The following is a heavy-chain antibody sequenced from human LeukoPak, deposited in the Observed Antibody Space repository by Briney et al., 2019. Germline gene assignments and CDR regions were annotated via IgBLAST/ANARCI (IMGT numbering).Heavy chain of an antibody. D-gene: IGHD3-3*01. CDR2: INHSGST. V-gene: IGHV4-34*01. CDR1: GGSFSGYY. Sequence: SETLTLTCAVYGGSFSGYYWSWIRQPPGKGLEWIGEINHSGSTNYNPSLKSRVTISVDTSKNQFSLKLSSVTAADTAVYYCARLVGAYYDFWSGYLIRNWFDPWGQGTLVTVSS. J-gene: IGHJ5*02. CDR3: ARLVGAYYDFWSGYLIRNWFDP.